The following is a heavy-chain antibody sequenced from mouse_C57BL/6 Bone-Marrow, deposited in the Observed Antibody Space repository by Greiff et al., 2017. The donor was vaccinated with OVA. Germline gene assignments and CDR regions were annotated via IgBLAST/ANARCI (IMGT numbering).Heavy chain of an antibody. Sequence: VQGVESGAELVRPGASVTLSCKASGYTFTDYEMHWVKQTPVHGLEWIGAIDPETGGTAYNQKFKGKAILTADKSSSTAYMELRSLTSEDSAVYYCTRSYSNYVPYFDYWGQGTTLTVSS. V-gene: IGHV1-15*01. J-gene: IGHJ2*01. CDR2: IDPETGGT. CDR1: GYTFTDYE. CDR3: TRSYSNYVPYFDY. D-gene: IGHD2-5*01.